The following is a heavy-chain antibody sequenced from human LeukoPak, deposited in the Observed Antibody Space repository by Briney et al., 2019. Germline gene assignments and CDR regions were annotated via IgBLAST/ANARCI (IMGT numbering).Heavy chain of an antibody. D-gene: IGHD6-19*01. Sequence: SETLSLTCTVSGGSLSSYYWSCIRQPPGKGLEWIGYIYYSGSTNYNPPLKSRVIISVDTSKNQFSLKLSSVTAADTAVYYCARGYSSGWFPIDYWGQGTLVTVSS. V-gene: IGHV4-59*01. CDR2: IYYSGST. J-gene: IGHJ4*02. CDR1: GGSLSSYY. CDR3: ARGYSSGWFPIDY.